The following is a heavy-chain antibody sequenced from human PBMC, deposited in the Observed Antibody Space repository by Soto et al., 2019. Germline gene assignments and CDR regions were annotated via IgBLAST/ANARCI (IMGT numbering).Heavy chain of an antibody. D-gene: IGHD5-18*01. CDR2: INPNSGGT. CDR1: GYTFTGYY. J-gene: IGHJ6*02. CDR3: ARDTGDTAIEPNYYYYGMDV. Sequence: ASVKVSCKASGYTFTGYYMHWVRQATGQRLEWMGWINPNSGGTNYAQKFQGWVTMTRDTSISTAYMELSRLRSDDTAVYYCARDTGDTAIEPNYYYYGMDVWGQGTTDTVSS. V-gene: IGHV1-2*04.